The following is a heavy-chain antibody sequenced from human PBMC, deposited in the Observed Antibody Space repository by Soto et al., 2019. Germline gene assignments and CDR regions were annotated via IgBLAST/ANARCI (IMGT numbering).Heavy chain of an antibody. CDR1: GYIFSNNW. CDR3: VRRYQNRAMDFGDL. D-gene: IGHD5-18*01. J-gene: IGHJ4*02. V-gene: IGHV5-51*01. Sequence: PGESLKISCKGSGYIFSNNWIAWVRQMPGKGLEWMGVMYPGDSDTRYSPSFRGQVTMSADKSISTAYLQWKSLKASDTAMYYCVRRYQNRAMDFGDLWGQGTLVTVSS. CDR2: MYPGDSDT.